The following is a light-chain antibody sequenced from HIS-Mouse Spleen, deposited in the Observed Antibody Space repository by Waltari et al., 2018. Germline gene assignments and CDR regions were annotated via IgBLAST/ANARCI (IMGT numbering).Light chain of an antibody. CDR3: QQA. V-gene: IGKV3D-7*01. Sequence: EIVMTQSPATLSLSPGERATLSCRASQRVSSSYLSWYQQKPGQAPRLLIYGASTRATGIPARFSGSGSGTDFTLTISSLQPEDFAVYCCQQAFGPGTKVDIK. J-gene: IGKJ3*01. CDR1: QRVSSSY. CDR2: GAS.